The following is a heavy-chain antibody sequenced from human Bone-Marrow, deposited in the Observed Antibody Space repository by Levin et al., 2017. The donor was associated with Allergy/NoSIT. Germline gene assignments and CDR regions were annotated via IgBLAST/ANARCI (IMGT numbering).Heavy chain of an antibody. V-gene: IGHV3-48*02. Sequence: HTGGSLRLSCAASGFTFSPYSMNRVRQAPGKGLEWVSYISSSSSTIYYADSVKGRFTISRDNAKNLLYLQMNSLRDEDTAVYYCAREREKGYWGQGTLVTVSS. J-gene: IGHJ4*02. CDR1: GFTFSPYS. D-gene: IGHD1-26*01. CDR3: AREREKGY. CDR2: ISSSSSTI.